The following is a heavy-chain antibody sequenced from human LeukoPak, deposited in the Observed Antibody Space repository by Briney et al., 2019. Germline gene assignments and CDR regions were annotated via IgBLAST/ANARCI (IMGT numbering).Heavy chain of an antibody. V-gene: IGHV3-23*01. J-gene: IGHJ3*02. CDR1: GFTFSSYA. D-gene: IGHD6-13*01. CDR3: ARGPPGDSSSWYPEAFDI. CDR2: ISGSGGST. Sequence: GGSLRLSCAASGFTFSSYAMSWVRQAPGKGLEWVSAISGSGGSTYYADSVKGRFTISRDNAKNSLYLQMNSLRAEDTAVYYCARGPPGDSSSWYPEAFDIWGQGTMVTVSS.